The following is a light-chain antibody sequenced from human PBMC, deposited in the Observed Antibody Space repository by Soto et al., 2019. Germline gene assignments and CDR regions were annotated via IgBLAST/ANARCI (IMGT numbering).Light chain of an antibody. CDR3: SSYTGSSTLGVV. V-gene: IGLV2-14*01. CDR2: DVG. Sequence: QAVVTQPASVSGSPGQSITISCTGTSSGVGSSNFVSWYQQHPGKAPKLLIYDVGNRPSGVSNRFSGSKSGNTASLSISGLQAEDEADYYCSSYTGSSTLGVVFGGGTKLTVL. CDR1: SSGVGSSNF. J-gene: IGLJ2*01.